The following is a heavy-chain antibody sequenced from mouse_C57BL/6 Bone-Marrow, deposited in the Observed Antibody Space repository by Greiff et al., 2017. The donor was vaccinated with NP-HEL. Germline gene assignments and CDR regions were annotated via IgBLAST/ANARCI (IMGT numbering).Heavy chain of an antibody. J-gene: IGHJ3*01. CDR3: ANLLWYPWFAY. D-gene: IGHD2-1*01. Sequence: VKLVESGAELARPGASVKLSCKASGYTFTSYGISWVKQRTGQGLEWIGEIYPRSGNTYYNEKFKGKATLTADKSSSTAYMELRSLTSEDSAVYFCANLLWYPWFAYWGQGTLVTVSA. CDR2: IYPRSGNT. CDR1: GYTFTSYG. V-gene: IGHV1-81*01.